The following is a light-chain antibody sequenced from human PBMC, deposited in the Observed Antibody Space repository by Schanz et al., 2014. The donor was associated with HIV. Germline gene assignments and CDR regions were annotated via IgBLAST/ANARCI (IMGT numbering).Light chain of an antibody. V-gene: IGLV1-51*01. CDR3: AAWDDSLNGWV. CDR2: DNY. Sequence: QSVLTQPPSVSAAPGQKVTISCSGSNSNIGNNFVSWYRHLPGTAPKLLIFDNYQRPSEILDRFSGSKSGTSASLAISGLQSEDEADYYCAAWDDSLNGWVFGGGTKLTVL. J-gene: IGLJ3*02. CDR1: NSNIGNNF.